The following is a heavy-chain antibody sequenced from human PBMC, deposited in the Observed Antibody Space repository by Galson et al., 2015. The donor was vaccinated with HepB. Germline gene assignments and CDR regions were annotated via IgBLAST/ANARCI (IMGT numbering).Heavy chain of an antibody. Sequence: SLRLSCAASGFTFSSYWMHWVRQAPGKGLVWVSRINSDGSSTSYADSVKGRFTISRDNAKNTLYLQMNSLRAEDTAVYYCARLKHIAAAPPYWGQGTLVTVSS. J-gene: IGHJ4*02. V-gene: IGHV3-74*01. CDR1: GFTFSSYW. CDR2: INSDGSST. D-gene: IGHD6-13*01. CDR3: ARLKHIAAAPPY.